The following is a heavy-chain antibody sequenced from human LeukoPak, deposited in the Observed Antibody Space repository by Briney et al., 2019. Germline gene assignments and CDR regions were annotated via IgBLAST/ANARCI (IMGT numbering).Heavy chain of an antibody. Sequence: GASVKVSCKASGFTFTSSAMHWVRQAPGQGLEWMGWINPNSGGTNYAQKFQGRVTMTRDTSISTAYMELSRLRSDDTAVYYCARGARIHDSSGYYYLLYYFDYWGQGTLVTVSS. D-gene: IGHD3-22*01. CDR1: GFTFTSSA. J-gene: IGHJ4*02. CDR2: INPNSGGT. CDR3: ARGARIHDSSGYYYLLYYFDY. V-gene: IGHV1-2*02.